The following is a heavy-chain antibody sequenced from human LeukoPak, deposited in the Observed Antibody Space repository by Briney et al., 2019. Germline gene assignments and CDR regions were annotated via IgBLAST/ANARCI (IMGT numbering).Heavy chain of an antibody. J-gene: IGHJ4*02. CDR3: ARTDGYNSPYFDY. CDR1: GFTFSSYE. D-gene: IGHD5-24*01. CDR2: ISSSGSTI. Sequence: GVLRLSCAASGFTFSSYEMNWVRQAPGKGLEWVSYISSSGSTIYYADSVKGRFTISRDNGKNSLYLQMNSLRAEDTAVYYCARTDGYNSPYFDYWGQGTLVTVSS. V-gene: IGHV3-48*03.